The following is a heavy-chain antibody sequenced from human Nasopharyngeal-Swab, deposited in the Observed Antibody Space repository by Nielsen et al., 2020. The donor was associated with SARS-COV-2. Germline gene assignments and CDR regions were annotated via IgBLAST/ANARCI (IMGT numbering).Heavy chain of an antibody. J-gene: IGHJ4*02. CDR2: IYSGGST. V-gene: IGHV3-66*01. CDR1: GFTVSSNY. Sequence: GESLKISCAASGFTVSSNYMSWVRQAPGKGLEWVSVIYSGGSTYYADSVKGRFTISRDNSKNTLYLQMNSLRAEDTAVYYCALGSGYFRGRAEFDYWGQGTLVTVSS. CDR3: ALGSGYFRGRAEFDY. D-gene: IGHD3-3*01.